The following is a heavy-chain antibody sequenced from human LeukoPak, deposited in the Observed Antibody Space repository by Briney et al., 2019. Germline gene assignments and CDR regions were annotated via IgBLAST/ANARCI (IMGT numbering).Heavy chain of an antibody. J-gene: IGHJ5*02. D-gene: IGHD2-15*01. CDR1: GYTFTNYA. V-gene: IGHV7-4-1*02. Sequence: ASVKVSCKASGYTFTNYAISWVRQAPGQGLEWMGWINTNTGNPTYAQGFTGRFVFSLDTSVSTAYLQISSLKAEDTAVYYCARVFVRYCSGGSCLNWFDPWGQGTLVTVSS. CDR3: ARVFVRYCSGGSCLNWFDP. CDR2: INTNTGNP.